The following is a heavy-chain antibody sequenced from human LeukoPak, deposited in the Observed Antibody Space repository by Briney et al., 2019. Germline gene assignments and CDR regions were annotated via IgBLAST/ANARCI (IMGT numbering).Heavy chain of an antibody. V-gene: IGHV3-33*08. CDR3: ARRGYRYGYSTIYYYYYGMDV. J-gene: IGHJ6*02. Sequence: GGSLRLSCAASGFTFSSYGMHCFLHAPGKQLQWVAVILYDGSNNYYAHSVNGRFTISLDNSKNTLSLEMNSLRAHDTAVYYCARRGYRYGYSTIYYYYYGMDVWGQGTTVTVSS. CDR2: ILYDGSNN. D-gene: IGHD5-18*01. CDR1: GFTFSSYG.